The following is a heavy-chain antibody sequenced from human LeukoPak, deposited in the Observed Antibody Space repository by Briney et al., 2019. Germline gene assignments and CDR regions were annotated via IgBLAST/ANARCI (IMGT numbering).Heavy chain of an antibody. V-gene: IGHV4-4*07. CDR2: IYTSGST. CDR3: ARLLAGCPGGRCRAHFDY. D-gene: IGHD2-15*01. CDR1: GGSISSYY. Sequence: SETLSLTCTVSGGSISSYYWSWIRQPAGKGLEWIGRIYTSGSTNYNPSLKSRVIMSVDTSKNQFSLNLRSVTAADTAVYHCARLLAGCPGGRCRAHFDYWGQGTLVTVSS. J-gene: IGHJ4*02.